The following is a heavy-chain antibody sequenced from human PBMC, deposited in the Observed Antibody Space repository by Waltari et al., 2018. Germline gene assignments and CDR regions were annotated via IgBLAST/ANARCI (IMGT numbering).Heavy chain of an antibody. Sequence: QVQLVESVGGVVQPGGSLRLSCAASGFTFSSYGMHWVRQAPGKGLEWGAFIRYDGSNKYYADSVKGRFTSSRDNSKNTLYLQMNSLRAEDTAVYYCAKDRGRSYYFDYWGQGTLVTVSS. CDR1: GFTFSSYG. CDR3: AKDRGRSYYFDY. CDR2: IRYDGSNK. J-gene: IGHJ4*02. V-gene: IGHV3-30*02. D-gene: IGHD3-10*01.